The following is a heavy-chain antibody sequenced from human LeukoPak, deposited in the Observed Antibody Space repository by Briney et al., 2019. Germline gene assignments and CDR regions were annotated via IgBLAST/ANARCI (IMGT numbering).Heavy chain of an antibody. J-gene: IGHJ5*02. CDR3: ARGKTAYQLPRGWYDP. D-gene: IGHD2-2*01. CDR2: INHSGST. Sequence: PSETLSLTCAVYGGSYSGYYWSWIRQPPGKGLEWIGEINHSGSTKHNPCLKSRVTISVDTSKNQFSLKLTSVTAADTAVYYCARGKTAYQLPRGWYDPWGQGTLVTVSS. V-gene: IGHV4-34*01. CDR1: GGSYSGYY.